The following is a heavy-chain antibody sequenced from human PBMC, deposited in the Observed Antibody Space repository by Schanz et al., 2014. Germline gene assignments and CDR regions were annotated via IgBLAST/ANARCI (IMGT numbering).Heavy chain of an antibody. Sequence: HLVESGGGLIQPGGSLRLSCAASGFTVSDNYMTWVRQAPGKGLEWVSVIYSGGSTYYADSVKGRFIISRDSSKNTLFLQMNSLRSEDTAVYYCARTGYDPSLTHWGQGTLVTVSS. J-gene: IGHJ4*02. CDR3: ARTGYDPSLTH. CDR2: IYSGGST. D-gene: IGHD5-12*01. V-gene: IGHV3-53*01. CDR1: GFTVSDNY.